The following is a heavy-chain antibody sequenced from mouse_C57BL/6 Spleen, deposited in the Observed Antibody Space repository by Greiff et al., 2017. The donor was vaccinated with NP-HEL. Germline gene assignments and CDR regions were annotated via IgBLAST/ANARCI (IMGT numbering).Heavy chain of an antibody. CDR3: AREGVTTDDWFAY. D-gene: IGHD2-2*01. CDR2: IHPNSGST. Sequence: QVQLQQPGAELVKPGASVKLSCKASGYTFTSYWMHWVKQRPGQGLEWIGMIHPNSGSTNYNEKFKSKATLTVDKSSSTAYMQLSSLTSEDSAVYYCAREGVTTDDWFAYWGQGTLVTVSA. CDR1: GYTFTSYW. V-gene: IGHV1-64*01. J-gene: IGHJ3*01.